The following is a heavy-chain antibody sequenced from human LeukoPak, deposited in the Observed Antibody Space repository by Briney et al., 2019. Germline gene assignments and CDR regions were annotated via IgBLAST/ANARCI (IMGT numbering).Heavy chain of an antibody. D-gene: IGHD5-24*01. CDR1: GGSISSGGYS. Sequence: SETLSLTCAVSGGSISSGGYSWSWIRQPPGKGLEWIGYIYYSGSTYYNPSLKSRVTISVDTSKNQFSLKLSSVTAADTAVYYCARDLDGYNFWGQGTLVTVSS. CDR3: ARDLDGYNF. J-gene: IGHJ4*02. V-gene: IGHV4-30-4*07. CDR2: IYYSGST.